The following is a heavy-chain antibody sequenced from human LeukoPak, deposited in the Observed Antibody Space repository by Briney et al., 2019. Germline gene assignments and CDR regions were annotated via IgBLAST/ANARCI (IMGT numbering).Heavy chain of an antibody. D-gene: IGHD6-13*01. J-gene: IGHJ4*02. Sequence: ASVKVSCKASGYTFTVYYIHWVRQPPGQGLEWMGWINPNSGDTKYAQKFQGRVTMTRDTSISTAYMDLSRLTSDDTAVYYCATTKYSSTSEGLDHWGQGTLVTVSS. CDR3: ATTKYSSTSEGLDH. CDR1: GYTFTVYY. CDR2: INPNSGDT. V-gene: IGHV1-2*02.